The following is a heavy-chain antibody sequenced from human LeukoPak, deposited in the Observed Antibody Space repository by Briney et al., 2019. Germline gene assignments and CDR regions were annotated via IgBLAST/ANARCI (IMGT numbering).Heavy chain of an antibody. J-gene: IGHJ6*03. CDR2: IKRDGSEK. CDR1: GFTFSSYW. Sequence: GGSLRLSCAASGFTFSSYWMSWVRQAPGKGLEWVANIKRDGSEKYYVDSVKGRFTISRDNAKNTLYLQMNSLRAEDTAVYYCARRSSGPLYYYYYYMDVWGKGTTVTVSS. V-gene: IGHV3-7*01. D-gene: IGHD3-22*01. CDR3: ARRSSGPLYYYYYYMDV.